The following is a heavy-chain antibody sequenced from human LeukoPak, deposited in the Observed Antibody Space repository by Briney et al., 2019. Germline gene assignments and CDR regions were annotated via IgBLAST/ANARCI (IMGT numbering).Heavy chain of an antibody. CDR2: ISSSSSYI. CDR3: AKPPRRCSSTSCYPDY. D-gene: IGHD2-2*01. Sequence: GGSLRLSCAASGFTFSSYSMNWVRQAPGKGLEWVSSISSSSSYIYYADSVKGRFTISRDNSKNTLHLQMNSLRAEDTAVYYCAKPPRRCSSTSCYPDYWGQGTLVTVSS. CDR1: GFTFSSYS. V-gene: IGHV3-21*04. J-gene: IGHJ4*02.